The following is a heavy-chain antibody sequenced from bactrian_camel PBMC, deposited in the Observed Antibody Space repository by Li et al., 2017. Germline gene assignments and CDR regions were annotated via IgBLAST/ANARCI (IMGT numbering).Heavy chain of an antibody. CDR2: IWVHGGTT. CDR3: AAGLSSGNFNS. CDR1: GYTFNT. D-gene: IGHD2*01. J-gene: IGHJ4*01. V-gene: IGHV3S63*01. Sequence: HVQLVESGGGSVQAGGSVRLSCAASGYTFNTYSWFRQAPGQEREGIARIWVHGGTTYVADSVKGRFTISRDNAKLTVYLQMDSLKPDDTAMYYCAAGLSSGNFNSWGQGTQVTVS.